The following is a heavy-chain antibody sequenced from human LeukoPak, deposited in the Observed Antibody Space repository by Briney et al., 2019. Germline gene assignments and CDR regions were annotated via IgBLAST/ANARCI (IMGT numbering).Heavy chain of an antibody. CDR1: GFTFSGHW. V-gene: IGHV3-7*01. J-gene: IGHJ4*02. CDR2: INQGGSDK. Sequence: GGSLRLSCAASGFTFSGHWMSWVRQAPGKGLEWVANINQGGSDKYYVDSVKGRFTISMDNANNLLYLQMNSLRVEDTAVYYCTRDRSRAEDDWGQGTLVTVSS. D-gene: IGHD1-14*01. CDR3: TRDRSRAEDD.